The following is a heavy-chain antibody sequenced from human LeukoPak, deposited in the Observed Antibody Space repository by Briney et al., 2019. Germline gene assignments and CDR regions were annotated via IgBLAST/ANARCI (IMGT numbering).Heavy chain of an antibody. V-gene: IGHV1-69*05. D-gene: IGHD6-19*01. Sequence: SVKVSCKASGGTLSSYAISWVRQAPGQGLEWMGRIIPIFATANYAQKFQGRVTITTDESTSTAYMELSSLRSEDTAVYYCARDLYSSGWYSDYWGQGTLVTVSS. CDR3: ARDLYSSGWYSDY. CDR1: GGTLSSYA. CDR2: IIPIFATA. J-gene: IGHJ4*02.